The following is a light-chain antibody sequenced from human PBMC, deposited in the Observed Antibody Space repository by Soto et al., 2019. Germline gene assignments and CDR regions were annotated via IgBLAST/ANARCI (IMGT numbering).Light chain of an antibody. J-gene: IGLJ1*01. Sequence: QSVLTQPPSASGTPGQRVTISCSGSNSNIGRNTVNWYQQLPGTPPKLLIYRNNQRPSGVPDRFSGSKSGTSASLAISGLQSDDESDYYCASWDDGLTGYVFGTGTNVTVL. CDR3: ASWDDGLTGYV. V-gene: IGLV1-44*01. CDR1: NSNIGRNT. CDR2: RNN.